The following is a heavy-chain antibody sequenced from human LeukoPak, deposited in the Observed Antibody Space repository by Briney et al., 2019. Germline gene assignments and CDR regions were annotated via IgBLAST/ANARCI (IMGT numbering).Heavy chain of an antibody. CDR3: ARLGGYYDPPDY. CDR1: GGSISSGDYS. V-gene: IGHV4-30-2*01. CDR2: IFQSGST. D-gene: IGHD3-22*01. Sequence: PSQTLSLTCAVSGGSISSGDYSWSWIRQPPGKGLEWIGYIFQSGSTYYSPSLVSRVTISVDTSKNQFSLKLASVTAADTAFYYCARLGGYYDPPDYWGQGTLITVAS. J-gene: IGHJ4*02.